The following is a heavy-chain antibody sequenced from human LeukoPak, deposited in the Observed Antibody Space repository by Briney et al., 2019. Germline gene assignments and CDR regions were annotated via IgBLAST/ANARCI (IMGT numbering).Heavy chain of an antibody. CDR1: GFTFSSYW. J-gene: IGHJ4*02. Sequence: GGSLRLSCAASGFTFSSYWMSWVRQAPGKGLEWVSAISGSGGSTYYADSVKGRFTISRDNSKNTLYLQMNSLRAEDTAVYYCAKVIGVAKRPSFDYWGQGTLVTVSS. V-gene: IGHV3-23*01. D-gene: IGHD3-3*01. CDR2: ISGSGGST. CDR3: AKVIGVAKRPSFDY.